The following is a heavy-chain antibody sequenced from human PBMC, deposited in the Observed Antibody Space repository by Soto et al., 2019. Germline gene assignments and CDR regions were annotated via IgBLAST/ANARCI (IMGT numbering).Heavy chain of an antibody. D-gene: IGHD2-21*02. CDR2: IYYSGST. CDR1: GGSISSDY. J-gene: IGHJ6*03. V-gene: IGHV4-59*01. Sequence: SETLSLTCTVSGGSISSDYWSWIRQPPGKGLEWIGYIYYSGSTNYNPSLKSRVTISVDTSKNQFSLKLSSVTAADTAVYYCARGDARGPLEGYYDMDVWGNGTTVTVSS. CDR3: ARGDARGPLEGYYDMDV.